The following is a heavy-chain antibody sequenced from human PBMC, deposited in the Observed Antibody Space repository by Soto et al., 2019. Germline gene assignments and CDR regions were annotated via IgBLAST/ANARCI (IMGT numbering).Heavy chain of an antibody. CDR1: GYTFTGYY. CDR3: ARDHYDSSGYIAFDI. V-gene: IGHV1-2*04. D-gene: IGHD3-22*01. CDR2: INPNSGGT. J-gene: IGHJ3*02. Sequence: ASVKVSCKASGYTFTGYYMHWVRQAPGQGLEWMGWINPNSGGTNYAQKFQGWVTMTRDTSISTAYMELSRLRSDDTAVYYYARDHYDSSGYIAFDIWGQGTMVTVSS.